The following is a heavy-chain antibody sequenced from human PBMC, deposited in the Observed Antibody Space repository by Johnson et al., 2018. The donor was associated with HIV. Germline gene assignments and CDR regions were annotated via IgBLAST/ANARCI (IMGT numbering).Heavy chain of an antibody. Sequence: VQLVESGGGLIQPGGSLRLSCAASGFTFNSYAMSWVRQGPGKGLEWVGRITSKTDGGTTDYAAPVIGSFTIPRDDSKNTLYLQMNRLKTEDTAVYYCTTKPYSSSWYGAFDIWGQGTMVTVSS. D-gene: IGHD6-13*01. V-gene: IGHV3-15*01. CDR2: ITSKTDGGTT. CDR3: TTKPYSSSWYGAFDI. CDR1: GFTFNSYA. J-gene: IGHJ3*02.